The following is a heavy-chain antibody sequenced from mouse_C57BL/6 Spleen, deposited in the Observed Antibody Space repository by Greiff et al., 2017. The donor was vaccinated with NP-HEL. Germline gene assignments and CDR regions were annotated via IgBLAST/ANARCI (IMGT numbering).Heavy chain of an antibody. CDR3: ASPSTMITTDYYAMDY. V-gene: IGHV2-2*01. CDR1: GFSLTSYG. Sequence: VMLVESGPGLVQPSQSLSITCTVSGFSLTSYGVHWVRQSPGKGLEWLGVIWSGGSTDYNAAFISRLSISKDNSKSQVFFKMNSLQADDTAIYYCASPSTMITTDYYAMDYWGQGTSVTVSS. J-gene: IGHJ4*01. D-gene: IGHD2-4*01. CDR2: IWSGGST.